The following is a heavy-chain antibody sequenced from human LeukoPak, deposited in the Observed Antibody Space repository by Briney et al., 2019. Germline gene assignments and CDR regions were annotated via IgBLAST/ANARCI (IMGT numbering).Heavy chain of an antibody. J-gene: IGHJ4*02. CDR2: IYYTGST. D-gene: IGHD6-19*01. Sequence: PSETLSLTCTVSGGSISNNYWSWIRQPPGKGLEWIGYIYYTGSTNYNPSLKSRVTISVDTSKNHFSLKLSSVTAADTAVYYCARESYGSGRYVYWGQGTLVTVSS. CDR3: ARESYGSGRYVY. V-gene: IGHV4-59*01. CDR1: GGSISNNY.